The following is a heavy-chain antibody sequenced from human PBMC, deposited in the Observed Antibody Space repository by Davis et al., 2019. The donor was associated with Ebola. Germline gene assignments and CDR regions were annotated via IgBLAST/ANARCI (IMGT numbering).Heavy chain of an antibody. CDR3: ARDLYYYGLDV. CDR2: VSSDGSSK. CDR1: GFTFSSYW. Sequence: GEPLKISCAASGFTFSSYWMYWVRQAPGEGLLWVSRVSSDGSSKGYADSVKGRFTISRDNAKNTLLLQVNSLRAEDTAVYYCARDLYYYGLDVWGPGATVTVSS. V-gene: IGHV3-74*01. J-gene: IGHJ6*02.